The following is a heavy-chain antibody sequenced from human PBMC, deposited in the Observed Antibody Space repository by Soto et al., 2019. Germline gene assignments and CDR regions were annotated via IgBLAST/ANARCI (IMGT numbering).Heavy chain of an antibody. CDR2: IIPIFATA. D-gene: IGHD3-3*01. CDR3: ARDVRVSGYYRSRPRLGMDV. CDR1: GGTFSSYT. V-gene: IGHV1-69*01. Sequence: QVQLVQSGAEVKKPGSSVKVSCKASGGTFSSYTFNWVRQAPGQGLEWLGGIIPIFATANYAQKFQGRVTITADESTSTASMDLSSLSPEDTAIYYCARDVRVSGYYRSRPRLGMDVWGQGTTVTCSS. J-gene: IGHJ6*02.